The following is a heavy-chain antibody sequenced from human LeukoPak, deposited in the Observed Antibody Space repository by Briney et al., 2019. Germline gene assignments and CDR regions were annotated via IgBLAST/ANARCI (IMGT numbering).Heavy chain of an antibody. V-gene: IGHV3-48*03. CDR3: VRGDRYFFDY. Sequence: PGGSLRLSCAASGFRFSSYEMNWVRPAPGRGLEWVSYIGNTGRTIYYVDSVKGRFTVSRDSAKNSLYLQMNSLRAEDTAIYYCVRGDRYFFDYWGQGTLVTVSS. CDR1: GFRFSSYE. J-gene: IGHJ4*02. CDR2: IGNTGRTI. D-gene: IGHD1-14*01.